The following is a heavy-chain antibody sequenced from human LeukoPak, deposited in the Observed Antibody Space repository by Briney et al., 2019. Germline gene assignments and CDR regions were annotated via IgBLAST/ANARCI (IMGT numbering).Heavy chain of an antibody. D-gene: IGHD2-15*01. CDR1: GYTFTGSY. J-gene: IGHJ4*02. CDR3: ARETGYCSGGRCYFIY. V-gene: IGHV1-2*02. CDR2: INPNRGGT. Sequence: ASVKVSCKASGYTFTGSYIHWVRQAPGQGLEWMGWINPNRGGTSSAQKFQGRVTMTRDTSVSTAYMELSRLRSDDTALYYCARETGYCSGGRCYFIYWGQGTLVTVSS.